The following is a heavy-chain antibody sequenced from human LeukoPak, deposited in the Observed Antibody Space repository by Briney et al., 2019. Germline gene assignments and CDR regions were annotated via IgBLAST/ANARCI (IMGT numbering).Heavy chain of an antibody. V-gene: IGHV4-59*01. CDR3: ARDLAITGELDY. CDR2: IPYSGST. D-gene: IGHD1-26*01. Sequence: SETLSLTCTVSGDSISSYYWSWIRQPPGKGLEWIGYIPYSGSTNYNPSLKSRVTISVDTSKNQFSLKLSSVTAADTAVYYCARDLAITGELDYWGQGTLVTVSS. CDR1: GDSISSYY. J-gene: IGHJ4*02.